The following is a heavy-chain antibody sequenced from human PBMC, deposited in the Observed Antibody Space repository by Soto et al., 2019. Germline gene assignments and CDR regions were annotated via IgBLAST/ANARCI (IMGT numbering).Heavy chain of an antibody. CDR2: INPNSGGT. D-gene: IGHD3-10*01. V-gene: IGHV1-2*04. J-gene: IGHJ5*02. CDR3: ARYRVTMVRGVGKIRSHLDP. CDR1: GYTFTGYY. Sequence: QVQLVQSGAEVKKPGASVKVSCKASGYTFTGYYMHWVRQAPGQGLEWMGWINPNSGGTNYAQKFQGWVTMTRDTSISTAYMELSRLRSDDTAVYYCARYRVTMVRGVGKIRSHLDPWGQGTLVTVSS.